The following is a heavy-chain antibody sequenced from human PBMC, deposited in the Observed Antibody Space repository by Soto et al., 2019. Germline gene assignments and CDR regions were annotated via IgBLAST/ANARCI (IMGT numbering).Heavy chain of an antibody. CDR3: AKVSGGPTRPLAY. V-gene: IGHV3-23*01. D-gene: IGHD6-19*01. J-gene: IGHJ4*02. CDR2: ITGSGDST. Sequence: GGSLRLSCAASGFTFTIYAMTWVRQAPGRGLEGVSGITGSGDSTYYADSVKGRFTISRDNSKNTLYLQMNSLRAEDTAIYYCAKVSGGPTRPLAYCGQGTLVPVSS. CDR1: GFTFTIYA.